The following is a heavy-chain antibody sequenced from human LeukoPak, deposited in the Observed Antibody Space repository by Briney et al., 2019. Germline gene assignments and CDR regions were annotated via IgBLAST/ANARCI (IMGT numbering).Heavy chain of an antibody. D-gene: IGHD2-15*01. V-gene: IGHV1-2*02. Sequence: ASVKVSCKASGYTFTGYYMHWVRQAPGQGLGWMGWINPNSGGTNYAQKFQGRVAMTRDTSLSTAYMDLSRLTSDDTAVYYCARDWPGISLHFDLWGRGTLITVSS. J-gene: IGHJ2*01. CDR3: ARDWPGISLHFDL. CDR1: GYTFTGYY. CDR2: INPNSGGT.